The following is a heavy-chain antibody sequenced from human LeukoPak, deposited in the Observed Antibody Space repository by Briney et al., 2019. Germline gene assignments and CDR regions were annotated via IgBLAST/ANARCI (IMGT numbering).Heavy chain of an antibody. CDR3: ATGGGSGRYGFPFDC. J-gene: IGHJ4*02. Sequence: GGSLRLSCAASGFTFSSYEMNWVRQAPGKGLEWVSYISSSSSYIYYADSVKGRFTISRDNAKNSLYLQMNSLRAEDTAVYYCATGGGSGRYGFPFDCWGQGTLVTVSS. D-gene: IGHD6-19*01. V-gene: IGHV3-21*05. CDR1: GFTFSSYE. CDR2: ISSSSSYI.